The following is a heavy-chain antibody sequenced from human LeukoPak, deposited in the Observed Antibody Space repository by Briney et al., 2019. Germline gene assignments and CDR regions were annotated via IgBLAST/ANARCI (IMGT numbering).Heavy chain of an antibody. V-gene: IGHV3-30*18. Sequence: GRSLRLSCAASGFTFSSYGMHWVRQAPGKGLEWVADISYDGSNKYYADSAKGRFTISRDNSKNTLYLQMNSLRAEDTAVYYCAKDRTYYYGSGSYYNGDAFDIWGQGTMVTVSS. J-gene: IGHJ3*02. CDR2: ISYDGSNK. CDR1: GFTFSSYG. CDR3: AKDRTYYYGSGSYYNGDAFDI. D-gene: IGHD3-10*01.